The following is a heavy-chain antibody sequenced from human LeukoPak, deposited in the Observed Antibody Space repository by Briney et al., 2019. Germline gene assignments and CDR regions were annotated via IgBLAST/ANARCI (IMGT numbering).Heavy chain of an antibody. Sequence: ASVKVSCKASGYTFTGYYMHWVRPAPGQGLEWMGWINPNSGGTNYAQKFQGRVTMTRDTSISTAYMELSRLRSDDTAVYYCARVQPTYYYYDSSGYFLDYWGQGTLVTVSS. D-gene: IGHD3-22*01. V-gene: IGHV1-2*02. CDR1: GYTFTGYY. CDR2: INPNSGGT. J-gene: IGHJ4*02. CDR3: ARVQPTYYYYDSSGYFLDY.